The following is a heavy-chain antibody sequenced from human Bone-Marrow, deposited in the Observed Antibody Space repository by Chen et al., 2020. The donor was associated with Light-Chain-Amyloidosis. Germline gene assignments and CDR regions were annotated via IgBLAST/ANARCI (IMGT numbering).Heavy chain of an antibody. J-gene: IGHJ4*02. CDR3: ASGAAAGTPYYFDY. CDR1: GYTFTGYY. Sequence: QVQLVQSGAEVKKPGASVKVSCKASGYTFTGYYMHWVRQAPGQGLEWMGWINPNSGGTNYAKQFQGRVTMTRDTSISTAYMELSRLRSDDTAVYYCASGAAAGTPYYFDYWGQGTLVTVSS. D-gene: IGHD6-13*01. V-gene: IGHV1-2*02. CDR2: INPNSGGT.